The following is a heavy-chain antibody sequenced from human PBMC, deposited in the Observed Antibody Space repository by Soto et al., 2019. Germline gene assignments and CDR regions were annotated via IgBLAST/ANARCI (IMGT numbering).Heavy chain of an antibody. V-gene: IGHV3-23*01. CDR2: ISGSGGST. J-gene: IGHJ6*02. CDR1: GFTFSSYA. CDR3: AKDLDTYYGSGSYGSLYYYYGMDV. D-gene: IGHD3-10*01. Sequence: GGSLRLSCAASGFTFSSYAMSWVRQAPGKGLEWVSAISGSGGSTYYADSVKGRFTISRDNSKNTLYLQMNSLRAEDTAVYYCAKDLDTYYGSGSYGSLYYYYGMDVWGQGTTVTVSS.